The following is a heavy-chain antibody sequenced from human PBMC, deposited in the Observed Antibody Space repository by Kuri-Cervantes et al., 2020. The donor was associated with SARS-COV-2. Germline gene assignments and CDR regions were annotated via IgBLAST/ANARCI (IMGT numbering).Heavy chain of an antibody. J-gene: IGHJ6*03. V-gene: IGHV4-4*07. CDR3: ARDLPSDYTYYYYMDV. CDR1: GGSISSYY. CDR2: IYTSGST. Sequence: GSLRLSCTVSGGSISSYYWSWIRQPAGKGLEWIGRIYTSGSTNYNPSLKSRVTMSVDTSKNQFSLKLSSVTAADTAVYYCARDLPSDYTYYYYMDVWGKGTTVTVSS. D-gene: IGHD4/OR15-4a*01.